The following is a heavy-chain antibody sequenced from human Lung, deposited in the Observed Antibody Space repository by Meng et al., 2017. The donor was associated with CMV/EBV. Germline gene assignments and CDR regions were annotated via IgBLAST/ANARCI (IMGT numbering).Heavy chain of an antibody. J-gene: IGHJ4*01. D-gene: IGHD2-8*01. CDR1: GFTFDDYA. Sequence: GGPXRLXCAASGFTFDDYAMHWVRQSPGKGLEWVSGISWNSATIGYAGSVKGRFTISRDNSKNTLYLQMNSLRAEDTAVYYCAKDHMLSYFDYWCQGTLVTFSS. CDR2: ISWNSATI. V-gene: IGHV3-9*01. CDR3: AKDHMLSYFDY.